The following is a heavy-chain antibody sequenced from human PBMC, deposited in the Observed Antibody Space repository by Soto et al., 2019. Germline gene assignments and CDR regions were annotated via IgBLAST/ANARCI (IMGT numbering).Heavy chain of an antibody. CDR2: ISSSGSTI. CDR1: GFTFSSYG. J-gene: IGHJ3*02. V-gene: IGHV3-48*03. D-gene: IGHD1-20*01. Sequence: PGGSLRLSCAASGFTFSSYGMNWVRQAPGKGLEWVSYISSSGSTIYYADSVKGRFTISRDNAKNSLYLQMNSLRAEDTAVYYCARVFFRYNWNTRHENAFDIWGQGPLVTVSS. CDR3: ARVFFRYNWNTRHENAFDI.